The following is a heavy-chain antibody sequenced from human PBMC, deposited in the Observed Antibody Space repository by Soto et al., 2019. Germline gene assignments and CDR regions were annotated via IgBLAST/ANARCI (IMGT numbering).Heavy chain of an antibody. CDR3: ARRVNGYFDY. D-gene: IGHD2-8*01. CDR1: GFRFRDYT. V-gene: IGHV3-23*05. Sequence: EVPLLESGGGLVQPGGSLTLSCAASGFRFRDYTMSWVRQAPGKVLESISVILSNYNTYYTDSVRGRFTISRDSSNNMLYLGMNSLRAEDTAVYYCARRVNGYFDYWGQGALVTVSS. CDR2: ILSNYNT. J-gene: IGHJ4*02.